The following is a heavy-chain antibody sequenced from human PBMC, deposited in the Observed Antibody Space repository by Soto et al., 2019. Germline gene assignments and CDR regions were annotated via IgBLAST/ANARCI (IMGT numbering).Heavy chain of an antibody. CDR2: IWYDGSNK. D-gene: IGHD3-22*01. CDR1: GFTFSSYG. V-gene: IGHV3-33*01. J-gene: IGHJ4*02. Sequence: QVQLVESGGGVVQPGRSLRLSCAASGFTFSSYGMHWVRQAPGKGLEWVAVIWYDGSNKYYADSVKGRFTISRDNSKNTLYLQMNSLRAEDTAVYYCARVRYYYDSSGYSPYWGQGTLVTVSS. CDR3: ARVRYYYDSSGYSPY.